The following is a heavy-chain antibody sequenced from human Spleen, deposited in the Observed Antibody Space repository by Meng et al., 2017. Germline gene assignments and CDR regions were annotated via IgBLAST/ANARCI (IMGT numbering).Heavy chain of an antibody. CDR2: ITYDGSNK. D-gene: IGHD2-2*01. V-gene: IGHV3-30-3*01. Sequence: QVQLVESGGGVVQPGRSLRLSCAASGFTFSTYAMHWARQAPGKGLERMAGITYDGSNKYYADSVKCRFTISRDNSKSTLYLQMNSLRAEDTAVYYCARESSRQCSSISCFGDYWGQGTLVTVSS. J-gene: IGHJ4*02. CDR1: GFTFSTYA. CDR3: ARESSRQCSSISCFGDY.